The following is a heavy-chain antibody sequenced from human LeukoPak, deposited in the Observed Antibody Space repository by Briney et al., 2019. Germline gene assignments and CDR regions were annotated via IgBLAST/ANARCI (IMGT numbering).Heavy chain of an antibody. D-gene: IGHD4-17*01. CDR3: ARGLTWSMRVYGDYYTDQVYFDY. J-gene: IGHJ4*02. Sequence: SETLSLTCTVSGGSISSYYWSWIRQPPGKGLEWIGYIYYSGSTNYNPSLKSRVTISVDTSKNQFSLKLSSVTAADTAVYYCARGLTWSMRVYGDYYTDQVYFDYWGQGTLVTVSS. CDR2: IYYSGST. V-gene: IGHV4-59*01. CDR1: GGSISSYY.